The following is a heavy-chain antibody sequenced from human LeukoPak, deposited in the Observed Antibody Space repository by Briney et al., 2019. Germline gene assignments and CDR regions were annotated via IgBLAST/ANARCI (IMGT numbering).Heavy chain of an antibody. CDR1: GFTFGDYA. D-gene: IGHD7-27*01. CDR3: TRVGTGDSDYDGMDV. J-gene: IGHJ6*02. Sequence: GGSPRLSCTASGFTFGDYAMSWVRQAPGKGLEWVGFIRSKAYGGTTEYAASVKGRFTISRDDSKSIAYLQMNSLKTEDTAVYYCTRVGTGDSDYDGMDVWGQGTTVTVSS. CDR2: IRSKAYGGTT. V-gene: IGHV3-49*04.